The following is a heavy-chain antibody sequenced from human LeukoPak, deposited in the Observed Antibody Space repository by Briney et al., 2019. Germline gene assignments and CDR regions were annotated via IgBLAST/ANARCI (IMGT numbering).Heavy chain of an antibody. CDR1: GFTFRNYG. CDR2: ITYDGKNQ. CDR3: ARDPYSGGYGDDYYYYMDV. Sequence: GGSLRLSCAASGFTFRNYGMHWVRQAPGKGLEWVTVITYDGKNQYYADSVKGRFTISRDNAQNSLYLHMSSLRAEDTAVYYCARDPYSGGYGDDYYYYMDVWGKGTTVTISS. D-gene: IGHD1-26*01. J-gene: IGHJ6*03. V-gene: IGHV3-30*03.